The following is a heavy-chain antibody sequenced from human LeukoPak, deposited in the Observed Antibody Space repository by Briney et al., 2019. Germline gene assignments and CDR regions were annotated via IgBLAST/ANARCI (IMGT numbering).Heavy chain of an antibody. CDR1: GYTFTGYY. V-gene: IGHV1-2*02. Sequence: ASVTVSCKASGYTFTGYYMHWVRQAPGQGLEWMGWINPNSGGTNYEQKFQGRVTMTRDTSISTAYMELSRLRSDDTAVYYCASKPPLWLQPIDYWGQGTLVTVSS. CDR2: INPNSGGT. CDR3: ASKPPLWLQPIDY. J-gene: IGHJ4*02. D-gene: IGHD5-24*01.